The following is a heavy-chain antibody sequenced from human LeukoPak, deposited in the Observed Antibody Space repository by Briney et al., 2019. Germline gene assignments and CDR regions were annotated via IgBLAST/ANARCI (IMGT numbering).Heavy chain of an antibody. V-gene: IGHV1-18*01. CDR1: GYTFTSYG. CDR2: ISAYNGNT. CDR3: ARRYCSGGSCYSPRNYYYYYMDV. J-gene: IGHJ6*03. D-gene: IGHD2-15*01. Sequence: ASVKVSCKASGYTFTSYGISWVRQAPGQGLEWMGWISAYNGNTNYAQKLQGRVTMTTDTSTSTAYMELRSLRSDDTAVYYCARRYCSGGSCYSPRNYYYYYMDVWGKGTTVTVSS.